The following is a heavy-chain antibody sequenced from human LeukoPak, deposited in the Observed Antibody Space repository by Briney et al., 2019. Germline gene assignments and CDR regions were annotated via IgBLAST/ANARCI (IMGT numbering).Heavy chain of an antibody. D-gene: IGHD6-19*01. CDR2: ISGSGGST. J-gene: IGHJ4*02. Sequence: GGSLRLSCAASGFTFSSYGMSWVRQAPGKGLEWVSAISGSGGSTYYADSVKGRFTISRDNSKNTLYLQMNSLRAEDTAVYYCAKDVVPYSSGWFDYWGQGTLVTVSS. CDR3: AKDVVPYSSGWFDY. V-gene: IGHV3-23*01. CDR1: GFTFSSYG.